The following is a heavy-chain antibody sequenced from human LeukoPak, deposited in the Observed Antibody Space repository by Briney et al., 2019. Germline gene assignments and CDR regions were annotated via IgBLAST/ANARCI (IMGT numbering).Heavy chain of an antibody. V-gene: IGHV3-7*01. CDR2: IKQDGSEK. CDR1: GFTFSSYW. D-gene: IGHD6-6*01. Sequence: GGSLRLSCAASGFTFSSYWMSWVRQAPGKGLEWVANIKQDGSEKYYVDSVKGRFTISRDNAKNSLYLQMNSLRAEDTAVYYCAREQTRPWPLYYFDHWGQGTLVTVSS. CDR3: AREQTRPWPLYYFDH. J-gene: IGHJ4*02.